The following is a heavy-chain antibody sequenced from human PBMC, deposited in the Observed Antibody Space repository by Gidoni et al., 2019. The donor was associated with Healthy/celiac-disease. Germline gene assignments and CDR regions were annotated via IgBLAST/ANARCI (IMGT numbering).Heavy chain of an antibody. V-gene: IGHV3-23*01. D-gene: IGHD3-10*01. CDR2: ISGRGGST. CDR3: AKRPGELLAYYFDY. Sequence: EVQLLESGGSLVQPGRSLSISCAASGFTFSSYALSWFRQAPGKGLEWVSAISGRGGSTYYADSVKGRFTISRDNSKNTLYLQMNSLRAEDTAVYYCAKRPGELLAYYFDYWGQGTLVTVSS. J-gene: IGHJ4*02. CDR1: GFTFSSYA.